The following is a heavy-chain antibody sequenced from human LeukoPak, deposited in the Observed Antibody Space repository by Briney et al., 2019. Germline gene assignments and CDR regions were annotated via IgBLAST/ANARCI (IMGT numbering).Heavy chain of an antibody. V-gene: IGHV4-39*07. J-gene: IGHJ4*02. D-gene: IGHD2-8*01. CDR2: IYYSGST. Sequence: SETLSLTCTVPGGSISSSSYHWRWIRQPPGKGLEWIGSIYYSGSTYYNPSLKSRVTISVDTSKNQFSLKLSSVTAADTAVYYCARDRAYCTNGVCYTEGNFDYWGQGTLVTVSS. CDR1: GGSISSSSYH. CDR3: ARDRAYCTNGVCYTEGNFDY.